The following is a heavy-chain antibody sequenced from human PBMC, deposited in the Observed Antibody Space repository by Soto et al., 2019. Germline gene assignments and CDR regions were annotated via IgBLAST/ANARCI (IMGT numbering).Heavy chain of an antibody. CDR1: GGSFSGYY. D-gene: IGHD1-7*01. J-gene: IGHJ3*01. CDR3: ARIRENFLPYDACDV. V-gene: IGHV4-34*01. Sequence: QVQLQQWGAGLLKPSETLSLTCAVYGGSFSGYYWSWIRQPPGKGLVWIGEIDHSGTINSHPSLKSRVTISADTSRNHFSRNLSSVTAADTAVYYCARIRENFLPYDACDVWGQGTMDTVSS. CDR2: IDHSGTI.